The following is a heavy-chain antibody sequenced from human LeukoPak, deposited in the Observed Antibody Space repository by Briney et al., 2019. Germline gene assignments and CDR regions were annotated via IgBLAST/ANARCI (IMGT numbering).Heavy chain of an antibody. V-gene: IGHV4-59*01. Sequence: PSETLSLTCTVSGGSISSYYWSWIRQPPGKGLEWIGYIYYSGSTNYNPSLKSRVTISVDTSKNQFSLKLSSVTAADTAVYYCARQTGTLGMYYFDYWGQGTLVTVSS. CDR3: ARQTGTLGMYYFDY. CDR1: GGSISSYY. J-gene: IGHJ4*02. D-gene: IGHD1-7*01. CDR2: IYYSGST.